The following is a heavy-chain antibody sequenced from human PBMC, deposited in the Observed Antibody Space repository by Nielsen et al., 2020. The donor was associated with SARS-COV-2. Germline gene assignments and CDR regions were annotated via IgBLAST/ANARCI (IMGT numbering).Heavy chain of an antibody. Sequence: SETLSLTCTVSGGSISSSSYYWGWIRQPPGKGLEWIGSIYYSGSTNYNPSLKSRVTISVDTSKNQFSLKLSSVTAADTAVYYCARMPRAVAGTSWFDPWGQGTLVTVSS. V-gene: IGHV4-39*07. D-gene: IGHD1-14*01. J-gene: IGHJ5*02. CDR1: GGSISSSSYY. CDR3: ARMPRAVAGTSWFDP. CDR2: IYYSGST.